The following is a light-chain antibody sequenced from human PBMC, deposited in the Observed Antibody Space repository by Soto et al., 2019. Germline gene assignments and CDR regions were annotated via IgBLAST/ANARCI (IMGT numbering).Light chain of an antibody. CDR2: DVS. J-gene: IGLJ1*01. CDR1: SSDVGGYNY. CDR3: SSYTSSMTNV. V-gene: IGLV2-14*03. Sequence: QSARTQPPSASGSPGQSVTISCTGTSSDVGGYNYVSWYQHHPGKAPKLILYDVSDRPSGVSYRFSGSKSGNTASLTISGLQAADEADYFCSSYTSSMTNVFGSGTKVTVL.